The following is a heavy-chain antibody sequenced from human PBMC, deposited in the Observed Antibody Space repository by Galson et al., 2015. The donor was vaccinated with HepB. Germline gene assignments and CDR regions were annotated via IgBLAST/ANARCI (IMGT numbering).Heavy chain of an antibody. J-gene: IGHJ3*02. D-gene: IGHD3-16*02. CDR2: FDPEDGET. V-gene: IGHV1-24*01. CDR3: AHVMITFGGVIGPDAFDI. CDR1: GYTLTELS. Sequence: SVKVSCKVSGYTLTELSMHWVRQAPGKGLEWMGGFDPEDGETIYAQKFQGRVTMTEDTSTDTAYMELSSLRSVDTATYYCAHVMITFGGVIGPDAFDIWGQGTMVTVSS.